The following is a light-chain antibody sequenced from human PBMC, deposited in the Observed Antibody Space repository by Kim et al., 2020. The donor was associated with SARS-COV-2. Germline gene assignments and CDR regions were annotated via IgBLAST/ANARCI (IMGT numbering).Light chain of an antibody. J-gene: IGLJ1*01. V-gene: IGLV3-21*01. CDR2: YDS. Sequence: SYELTQPPSVSVAPGQTATITCGGNNIGGKSVHWYQQKPGQAPVLVIYYDSDRPSGIPERFSGSKAATTATLTISRVEAGDEADYYCQVWDSDTDDYVFGSGTKVTVL. CDR1: NIGGKS. CDR3: QVWDSDTDDYV.